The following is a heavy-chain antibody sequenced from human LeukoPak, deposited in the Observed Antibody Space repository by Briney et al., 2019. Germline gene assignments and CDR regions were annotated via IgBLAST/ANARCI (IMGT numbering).Heavy chain of an antibody. CDR1: GYTFTGYY. V-gene: IGHV1-2*02. Sequence: ASVKVSCKASGYTFTGYYMHWVRQPPGQGLEWMGWINPNSGGTNYAQKFQGRVNMTSDTSISTAYMELRRLRSDDTAVYYCARDGDILTGYRIDYWGQGTLVTVSS. D-gene: IGHD3-9*01. CDR3: ARDGDILTGYRIDY. J-gene: IGHJ4*02. CDR2: INPNSGGT.